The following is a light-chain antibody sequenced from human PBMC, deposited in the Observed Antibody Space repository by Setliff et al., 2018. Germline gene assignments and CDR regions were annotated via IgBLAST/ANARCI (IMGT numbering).Light chain of an antibody. V-gene: IGLV2-11*01. Sequence: QSVLTQPRSVSGSPGQSVTISCTGTSSDVGRYNFVSWYQQHPDKAPKLMIYDVTKRPLGISDRFSGSKSGNTASLTISGLQAEDEADYYCSSYTNTANLYVFGAGTKVTVL. CDR2: DVT. CDR3: SSYTNTANLYV. J-gene: IGLJ1*01. CDR1: SSDVGRYNF.